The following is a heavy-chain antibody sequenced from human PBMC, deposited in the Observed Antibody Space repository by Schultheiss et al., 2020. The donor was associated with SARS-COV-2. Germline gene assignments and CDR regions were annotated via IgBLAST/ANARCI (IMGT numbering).Heavy chain of an antibody. D-gene: IGHD1-26*01. CDR3: ARGIVGATTYAFDI. Sequence: GESLKISCAASGFTFSSYSMNWVRQAPGKGLEWVSYISSSSSTIYYADSVKGRFTISRDNAKNSLYLQMNSLRAEDTAVYYCARGIVGATTYAFDIWGQGTMVTVSS. J-gene: IGHJ3*02. V-gene: IGHV3-48*01. CDR2: ISSSSSTI. CDR1: GFTFSSYS.